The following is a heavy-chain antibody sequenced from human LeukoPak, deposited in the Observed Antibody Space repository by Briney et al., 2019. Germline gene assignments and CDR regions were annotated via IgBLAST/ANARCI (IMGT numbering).Heavy chain of an antibody. D-gene: IGHD6-19*01. V-gene: IGHV3-13*01. CDR1: GFTFSSYD. CDR2: IGTAGEI. CDR3: AKDHSSGWPDCFDY. J-gene: IGHJ4*02. Sequence: GGSLRLSCAASGFTFSSYDIHWVRQATGKGLEWVSGIGTAGEIYYPGSVKGRFTISRDNSKNTLYLQMNSLRAEDTAVYYCAKDHSSGWPDCFDYWGQGALVTVSS.